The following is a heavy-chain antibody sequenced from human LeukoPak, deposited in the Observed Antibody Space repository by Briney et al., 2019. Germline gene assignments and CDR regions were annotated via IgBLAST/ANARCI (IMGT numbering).Heavy chain of an antibody. CDR2: IIPILGTA. D-gene: IGHD6-19*01. V-gene: IGHV1-69*13. Sequence: SVKVSCKASGGTFSSYAISWVRQAPGQGLEWMGGIIPILGTANYAQKFQGRVTITADESTSTAYMELSSLRSEDTAVYYCARRIAVAGTRYYFDYWGQGTLVTVSS. CDR1: GGTFSSYA. J-gene: IGHJ4*02. CDR3: ARRIAVAGTRYYFDY.